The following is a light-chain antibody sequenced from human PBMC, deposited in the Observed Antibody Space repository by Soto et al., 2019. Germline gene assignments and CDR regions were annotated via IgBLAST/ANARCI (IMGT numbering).Light chain of an antibody. J-gene: IGKJ1*01. V-gene: IGKV3-20*01. Sequence: EIVLTQAPGTLSLSPGERATISCRASQSVSSSYLAWYQQKPGQAPRLLIYGASSRATGSPDRFSGSGSGTDFTLTISRLEPEDFAVYYSQQYGSSPRTFGQGTKVEI. CDR2: GAS. CDR1: QSVSSSY. CDR3: QQYGSSPRT.